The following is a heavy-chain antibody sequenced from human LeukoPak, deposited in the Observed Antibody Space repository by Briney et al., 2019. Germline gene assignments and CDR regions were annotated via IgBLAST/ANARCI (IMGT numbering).Heavy chain of an antibody. V-gene: IGHV1-69*04. J-gene: IGHJ6*02. Sequence: GASVKVSCKASGGTFSSYAISWVPQAPGQGREWMGRIIPIIGIANYAQKFQGRVTITADKSTSTAYMELSSLRSEDAAVYYCAREGPMVRGAVDYYYYGMDVWGQGTTVSVSS. CDR3: AREGPMVRGAVDYYYYGMDV. CDR1: GGTFSSYA. D-gene: IGHD3-10*01. CDR2: IIPIIGIA.